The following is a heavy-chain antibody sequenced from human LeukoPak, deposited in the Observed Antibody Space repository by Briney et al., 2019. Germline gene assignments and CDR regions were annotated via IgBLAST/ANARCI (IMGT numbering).Heavy chain of an antibody. CDR2: IHTSGRS. D-gene: IGHD4-23*01. V-gene: IGHV4-4*09. CDR1: GGSISSHY. CDR3: ARDSGRWSLKLFQFDY. J-gene: IGHJ4*02. Sequence: PSETLSLTCTVSGGSISSHYWSWIRQPPGKGLEWIGSIHTSGRSNYNPSLKSRVTISVDTSNNQFSLSLSAVTAADTAVYFCARDSGRWSLKLFQFDYWGRGSLVTVSS.